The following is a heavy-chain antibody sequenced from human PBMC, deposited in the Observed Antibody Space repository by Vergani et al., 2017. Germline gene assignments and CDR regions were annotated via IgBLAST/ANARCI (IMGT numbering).Heavy chain of an antibody. J-gene: IGHJ4*02. Sequence: QVQLQESGPGLVKPSETLSLTCTVSGGSISSCYWSWIRQPPGKGLEWIGYIYYSGRTNYNPSLKSRVTISVDTSKNQFSLKLSSVTAADTAVYYCSSIPPDDFWSGILNWGQGTLVTVSS. CDR1: GGSISSCY. V-gene: IGHV4-59*01. CDR3: SSIPPDDFWSGILN. D-gene: IGHD3-3*01. CDR2: IYYSGRT.